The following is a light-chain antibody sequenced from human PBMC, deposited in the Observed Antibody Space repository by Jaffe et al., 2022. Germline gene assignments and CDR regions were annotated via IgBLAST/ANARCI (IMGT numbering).Light chain of an antibody. CDR1: QSVDTSY. CDR2: AAS. J-gene: IGKJ3*01. Sequence: EIVLTQSPGTLSLSPGERATLSCRASQSVDTSYLAWYQQKPGQAPRLLIYAASIRATGIPDRFSGSGSGTDFTLTISRLEPEDFAVYHCHQYGDSPFTFGPGTKVDIK. CDR3: HQYGDSPFT. V-gene: IGKV3-20*01.